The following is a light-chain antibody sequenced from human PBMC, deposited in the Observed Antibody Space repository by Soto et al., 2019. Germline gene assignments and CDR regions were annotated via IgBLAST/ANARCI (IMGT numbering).Light chain of an antibody. CDR1: STDFVSYNR. CDR3: GTWDSSLSAVV. V-gene: IGLV2-18*02. J-gene: IGLJ2*01. CDR2: EAS. Sequence: QSALTQPPSVSGSPGQSVTISCTGTSTDFVSYNRVSWYQQPPGTAPKLIIYEASNRPSGVPDRFSGSKSGNTASLTISGLQAADEADYYCGTWDSSLSAVVFGGGTKLTVL.